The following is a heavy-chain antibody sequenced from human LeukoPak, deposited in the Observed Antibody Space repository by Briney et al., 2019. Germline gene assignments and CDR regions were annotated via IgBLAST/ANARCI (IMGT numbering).Heavy chain of an antibody. CDR1: GYTFTGYD. V-gene: IGHV1-2*02. CDR3: ARDHCTRSSCYEDHYYGMDV. CDR2: INPNSGGI. D-gene: IGHD2-2*01. Sequence: PSVKFCCKASGYTFTGYDMNWVRQAPGQGLQWMGWINPNSGGIEYAQKFQGRVTMTRDTSTTTAYMELSRLRSDDTAMYYCARDHCTRSSCYEDHYYGMDVWAKGPRSPSP. J-gene: IGHJ6*02.